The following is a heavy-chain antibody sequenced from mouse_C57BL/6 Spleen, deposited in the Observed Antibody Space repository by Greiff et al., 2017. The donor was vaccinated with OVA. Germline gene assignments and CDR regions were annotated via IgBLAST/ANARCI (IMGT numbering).Heavy chain of an antibody. CDR3: ARCAYYSNYEDAMDY. Sequence: QVQLQQPGAELVMPGASVKLSCKASGYTFTSYWMHWVKQRPGQGLEWIGEIDPADSYTNYNQKFKGKSTLTVDKSSSTAYMQLCSLTSEDSAVYYCARCAYYSNYEDAMDYWGQGTSVTASS. CDR1: GYTFTSYW. D-gene: IGHD2-5*01. V-gene: IGHV1-69*01. CDR2: IDPADSYT. J-gene: IGHJ4*01.